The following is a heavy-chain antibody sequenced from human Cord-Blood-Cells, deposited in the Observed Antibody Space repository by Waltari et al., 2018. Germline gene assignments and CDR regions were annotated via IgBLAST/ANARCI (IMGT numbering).Heavy chain of an antibody. Sequence: QVQLVPSGAEVKKPGASVKVSCKASGYTFSGYYMHCVRQPPGQGLEWMGWINPNSGGTNYAQKFQGWVTMTRDTSISTAYMELSRLRSDDTAVYYCARARPAGNSSAFDIWGQGTMVTVSS. J-gene: IGHJ3*02. V-gene: IGHV1-2*04. CDR3: ARARPAGNSSAFDI. D-gene: IGHD4-4*01. CDR1: GYTFSGYY. CDR2: INPNSGGT.